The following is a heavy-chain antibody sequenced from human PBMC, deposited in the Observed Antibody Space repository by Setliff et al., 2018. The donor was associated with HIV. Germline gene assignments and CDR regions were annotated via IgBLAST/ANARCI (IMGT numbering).Heavy chain of an antibody. D-gene: IGHD6-6*01. Sequence: PSETLSLTCTVSGGSISSSSYYWGWIRQPPGKGLEWIGSIYYSGSTYYNPSLKSRVTISVDTSKNQFSLKLSSVTAADTAVYYCASTSSLGSSFDYWGQGTRVTVSS. CDR1: GGSISSSSYY. CDR2: IYYSGST. J-gene: IGHJ4*02. CDR3: ASTSSLGSSFDY. V-gene: IGHV4-39*01.